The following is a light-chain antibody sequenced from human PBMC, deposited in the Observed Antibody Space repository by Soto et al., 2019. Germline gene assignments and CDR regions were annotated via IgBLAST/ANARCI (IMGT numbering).Light chain of an antibody. V-gene: IGLV2-14*01. CDR2: DVS. CDR1: SSDVGGYNY. CDR3: SSYTSSSTRV. J-gene: IGLJ1*01. Sequence: QSALTQPASVSGSPGQSITTSCTGTSSDVGGYNYVSWYQQHPGKAPKLMIYDVSNRPSGVSNRFSGSKSGNTASLTISGLQAEDEADYYYSSYTSSSTRVFGAGTKVTV.